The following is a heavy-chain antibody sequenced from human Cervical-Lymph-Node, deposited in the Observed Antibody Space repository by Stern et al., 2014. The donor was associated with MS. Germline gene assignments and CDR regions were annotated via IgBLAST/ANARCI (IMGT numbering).Heavy chain of an antibody. V-gene: IGHV1-46*01. CDR3: ARPGRGDFYYYGLDV. Sequence: VQLVESGAEVKKPGASVKVSCKASSYSFTSYHFHWVRQAPGQGLEWMGRVNPSSGSTDYAPSFQGRVTMTRDTSTTTVYMELSSLKSEDTAVYYCARPGRGDFYYYGLDVWGQGTTVAVSS. D-gene: IGHD3-16*01. CDR2: VNPSSGST. J-gene: IGHJ6*02. CDR1: SYSFTSYH.